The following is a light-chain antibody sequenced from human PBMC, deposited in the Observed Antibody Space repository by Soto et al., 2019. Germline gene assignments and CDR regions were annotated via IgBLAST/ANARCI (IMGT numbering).Light chain of an antibody. CDR2: DVS. J-gene: IGLJ1*01. V-gene: IGLV2-11*01. CDR3: CSYAGRDTLYV. CDR1: STDVGGYNY. Sequence: QSALTHPRSLPGSPGQSVTISCTGTSTDVGGYNYVSWYQQHPGKVPKLMLYDVSKRPSGVPDRFSGSKSGNTASLTISGLQAEDEADYYCCSYAGRDTLYVFGSGTKVSVL.